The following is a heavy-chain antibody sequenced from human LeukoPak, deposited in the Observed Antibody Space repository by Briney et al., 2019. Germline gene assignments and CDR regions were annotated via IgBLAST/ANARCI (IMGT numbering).Heavy chain of an antibody. Sequence: SETLSLTCTVSGGSISSGGYYWSWIRQHPGKGLEWIGYIYYSGSTYYNPSLKSRVTISVDTSKNQFSLKLSSVTAADTAVYYCARDNSYGYDYWGQGTLVTVSS. CDR1: GGSISSGGYY. CDR3: ARDNSYGYDY. V-gene: IGHV4-31*03. CDR2: IYYSGST. J-gene: IGHJ4*02. D-gene: IGHD5-18*01.